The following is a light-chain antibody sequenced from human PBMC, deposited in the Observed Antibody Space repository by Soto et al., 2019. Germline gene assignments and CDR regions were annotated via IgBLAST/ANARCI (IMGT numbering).Light chain of an antibody. J-gene: IGLJ2*01. CDR2: EVN. CDR1: SSDVGGYNY. CDR3: SSYGGSNNLI. Sequence: QSALTQPPSASGSPGQSVTISCTGTSSDVGGYNYVSWYQQHPGKAPKLMIYEVNKRPSGVPDRFSGSKSGNTASLSVSGLKADDEADYYCSSYGGSNNLIFGGGTQLTVL. V-gene: IGLV2-8*01.